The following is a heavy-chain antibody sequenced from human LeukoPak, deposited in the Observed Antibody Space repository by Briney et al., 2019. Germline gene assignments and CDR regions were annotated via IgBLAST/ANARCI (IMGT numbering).Heavy chain of an antibody. CDR1: GFTFSSYG. D-gene: IGHD3-9*01. V-gene: IGHV3-23*01. Sequence: QPGGSLRLSCAASGFTFSSYGMSWVRQAPGKGLEWVSAISGSGGSTYYADSVKGRFTISRDNSKNTLYLQMNSLRAEDTAVYYCARDGLLRYFDWLLFEFDYWGQGTLVTVSS. CDR2: ISGSGGST. CDR3: ARDGLLRYFDWLLFEFDY. J-gene: IGHJ4*02.